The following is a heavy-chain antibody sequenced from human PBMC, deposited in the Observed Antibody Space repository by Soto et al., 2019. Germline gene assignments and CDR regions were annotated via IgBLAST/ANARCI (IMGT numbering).Heavy chain of an antibody. CDR2: INHSGST. V-gene: IGHV4-34*01. D-gene: IGHD7-27*01. CDR1: GGSFSGYY. CDR3: ARPDDLGIGAFDI. J-gene: IGHJ3*02. Sequence: SETLSLTCAVYGGSFSGYYWSWIRQPPGKGLEWIGEINHSGSTNYNPSLKSRVTISVDTSKNQFSLKLSSVTAADTAVYYCARPDDLGIGAFDIWGQGTMVTVSS.